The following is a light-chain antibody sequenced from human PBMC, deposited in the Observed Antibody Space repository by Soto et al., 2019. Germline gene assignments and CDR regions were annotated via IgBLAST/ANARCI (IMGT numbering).Light chain of an antibody. Sequence: QSVLTQPPSASGSPGQSVTISCAGTRSDIGGYNYVSWYQQHPGKAPKLMIYEVTKRPSGVPDRFSGSKSGSTASLTVSGLQADDEADYYCSSFAGSNTFVFGGGTQLTVL. CDR3: SSFAGSNTFV. V-gene: IGLV2-8*01. CDR2: EVT. J-gene: IGLJ2*01. CDR1: RSDIGGYNY.